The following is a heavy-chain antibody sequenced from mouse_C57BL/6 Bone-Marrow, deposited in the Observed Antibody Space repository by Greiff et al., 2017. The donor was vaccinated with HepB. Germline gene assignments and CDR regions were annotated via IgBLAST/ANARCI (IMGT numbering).Heavy chain of an antibody. D-gene: IGHD1-1*01. Sequence: VQLQQSGAELVRPGASVTLSCKASGYTFTDYEMHWVKQTPVHGLEWIGAIDPETGGTAYNQKFKGKAILTADKSSSTAYMELRSLTSEDSAVYYWTRYITTVVADWYFDVWGTGTTVTVSS. J-gene: IGHJ1*03. CDR3: TRYITTVVADWYFDV. CDR2: IDPETGGT. V-gene: IGHV1-15*01. CDR1: GYTFTDYE.